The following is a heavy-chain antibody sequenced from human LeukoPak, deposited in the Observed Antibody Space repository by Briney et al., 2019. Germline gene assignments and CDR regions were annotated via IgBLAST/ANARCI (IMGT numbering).Heavy chain of an antibody. CDR2: IYYSGST. V-gene: IGHV4-39*07. CDR3: ARVVYPPDYSKWELLSPYFDY. D-gene: IGHD1-26*01. J-gene: IGHJ4*02. CDR1: GGSISSSSYY. Sequence: SETLSLTCTVSGGSISSSSYYWGWIRQPPGKGLEWIGSIYYSGSTYYNPSLKSRVTISVDTSKNQFSLKLSSVTAADTAVYYCARVVYPPDYSKWELLSPYFDYWGQGTLVTVSS.